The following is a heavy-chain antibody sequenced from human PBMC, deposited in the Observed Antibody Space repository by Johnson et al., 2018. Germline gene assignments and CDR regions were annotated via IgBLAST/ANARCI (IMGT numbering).Heavy chain of an antibody. D-gene: IGHD1-26*01. J-gene: IGHJ2*01. Sequence: VQLVQSGGGLVKPGGSLRLSCAASGFTFSSYSMNWVRQAPGKGLEWVSYISSSSSTIYYADSVKGRFTISGDNAKNSLYLQMNGLRAEDTALYQCARPRGSYSESKGYFDLWGRGTLVTVSS. CDR2: ISSSSSTI. V-gene: IGHV3-48*01. CDR1: GFTFSSYS. CDR3: ARPRGSYSESKGYFDL.